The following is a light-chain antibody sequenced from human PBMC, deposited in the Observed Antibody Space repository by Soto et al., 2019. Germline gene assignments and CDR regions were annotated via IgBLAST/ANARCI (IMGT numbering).Light chain of an antibody. CDR1: QSVRSN. CDR2: AAS. CDR3: QQYSNWPRT. J-gene: IGKJ1*01. V-gene: IGKV3-15*01. Sequence: EIVMTQFPATLSVSPGETATLSCRASQSVRSNLAWYQQKPGQAPRLLIFAASTRATVIPARFRGSGSGTEFTLTISDLQSEDFAVYYCQQYSNWPRTFGQGTKVDIK.